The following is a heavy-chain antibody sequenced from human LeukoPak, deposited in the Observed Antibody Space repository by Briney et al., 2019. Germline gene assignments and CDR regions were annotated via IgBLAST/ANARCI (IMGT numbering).Heavy chain of an antibody. V-gene: IGHV4-34*01. CDR3: ARVKVSYCSGGSCYHPVFDY. CDR2: INHSGST. Sequence: KPSETLSLTCAVYGGSFSGYYWSWICQPPGKGLEWIGEINHSGSTNYNPSLKSRVTISVDTSKNQFSLKLSSVTAADTAVYYCARVKVSYCSGGSCYHPVFDYWGQGTLVTVSS. D-gene: IGHD2-15*01. CDR1: GGSFSGYY. J-gene: IGHJ4*02.